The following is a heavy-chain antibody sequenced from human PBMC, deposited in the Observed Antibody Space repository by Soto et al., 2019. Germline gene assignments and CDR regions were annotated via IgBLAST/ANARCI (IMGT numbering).Heavy chain of an antibody. Sequence: PGGSLRLSCATSGFTFSNAWISWVRQAPWKGLEWVGRIKSKTDGGTTDYAAPVKGRFTISRDDSKNTLYLQMNSLKTEYTAVYCFTRCYYDFWSGYYTGPLESFHGMDVWGQRTTFTVSS. V-gene: IGHV3-15*01. J-gene: IGHJ6*01. D-gene: IGHD3-3*01. CDR2: IKSKTDGGTT. CDR1: GFTFSNAW. CDR3: TRCYYDFWSGYYTGPLESFHGMDV.